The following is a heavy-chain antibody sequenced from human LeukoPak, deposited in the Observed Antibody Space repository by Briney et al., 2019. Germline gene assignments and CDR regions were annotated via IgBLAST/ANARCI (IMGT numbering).Heavy chain of an antibody. CDR1: GGSISSSSYY. CDR2: IYYSGST. V-gene: IGHV4-39*01. J-gene: IGHJ5*02. CDR3: ARHNVVVVAAPLGWFDP. D-gene: IGHD2-15*01. Sequence: PSETLSLTCTASGGSISSSSYYWGWIRQPPGKGLEWIGSIYYSGSTYYNPSLKSRVTISVDTSKNQFSLKLSSVTAADTAVYYCARHNVVVVAAPLGWFDPWGQGTLVTVSS.